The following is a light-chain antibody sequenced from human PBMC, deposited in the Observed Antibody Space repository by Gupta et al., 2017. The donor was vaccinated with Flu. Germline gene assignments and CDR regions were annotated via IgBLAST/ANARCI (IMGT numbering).Light chain of an antibody. J-gene: IGKJ4*01. V-gene: IGKV1-9*01. CDR3: QEFDRYPLT. CDR2: AAS. CDR1: QVISNY. Sequence: GDRVTISCRASQVISNYLAWYQQTPGRATKLLIYAASTLESGVPSRFSGSGSGTEFTLTINSLQPEDSATYYCQEFDRYPLTFGGGTKVEIK.